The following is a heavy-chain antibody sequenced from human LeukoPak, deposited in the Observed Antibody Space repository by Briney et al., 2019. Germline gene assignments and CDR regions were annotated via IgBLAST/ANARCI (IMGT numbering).Heavy chain of an antibody. CDR3: ARDRSSCSGGSCTEVLDY. D-gene: IGHD2-15*01. V-gene: IGHV4-59*12. J-gene: IGHJ4*02. CDR2: IYYSGST. Sequence: SETLSLTCTVSGGSISSYYWSWIRQPPGKGLEWIGYIYYSGSTNYNPSLKSRVTMSVDTSKNQFSLKLSSVTAADTAVYYCARDRSSCSGGSCTEVLDYWGQGTLVTVSS. CDR1: GGSISSYY.